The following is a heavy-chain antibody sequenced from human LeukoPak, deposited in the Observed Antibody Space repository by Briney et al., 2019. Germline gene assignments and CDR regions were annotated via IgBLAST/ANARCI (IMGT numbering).Heavy chain of an antibody. D-gene: IGHD2-2*01. V-gene: IGHV5-51*01. CDR1: GYSFTSYW. CDR2: IYPGDSDT. Sequence: GESLKISCKGSGYSFTSYWIGWVRQMPGKGLGWMGIIYPGDSDTRYSPSFQGQVTISADKSISTAYLQWSSLKASDTAMYYCARQDIVVVPAANSYYYYMDVWGKGTTVTVSS. J-gene: IGHJ6*03. CDR3: ARQDIVVVPAANSYYYYMDV.